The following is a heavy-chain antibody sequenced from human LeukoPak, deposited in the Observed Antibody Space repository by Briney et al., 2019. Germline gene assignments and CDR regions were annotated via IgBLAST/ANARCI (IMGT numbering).Heavy chain of an antibody. CDR2: ISTTSTYI. J-gene: IGHJ5*02. Sequence: GGSLRLSCTVSGFTVSSNSMSWVRQAPGKGLEWVSSISTTSTYIHYADSVKGRFTISRDNAKNSLYLQMNSLRAEDTAVYYCARDKLPLIVGALFDPWGQGTLVTVSS. D-gene: IGHD1-26*01. CDR3: ARDKLPLIVGALFDP. V-gene: IGHV3-21*06. CDR1: GFTVSSNS.